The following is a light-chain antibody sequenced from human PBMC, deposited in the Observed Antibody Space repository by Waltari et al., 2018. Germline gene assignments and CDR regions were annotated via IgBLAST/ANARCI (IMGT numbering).Light chain of an antibody. J-gene: IGLJ3*02. Sequence: QSALTQPASVSGSPGQSITISCTGTSSDVGGYNYVSWYQQHPGKAPKLMIYEVSNRPSGVSNRFSGSKSDNTASLTISGLEAEDEPDYYCSSYTSSSTLVFGGGTKVTVL. CDR2: EVS. CDR1: SSDVGGYNY. V-gene: IGLV2-14*01. CDR3: SSYTSSSTLV.